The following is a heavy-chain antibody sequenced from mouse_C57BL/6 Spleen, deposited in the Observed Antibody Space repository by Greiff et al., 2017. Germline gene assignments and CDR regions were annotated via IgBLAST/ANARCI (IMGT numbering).Heavy chain of an antibody. V-gene: IGHV1-72*01. CDR2: IAPNSGGT. CDR3: ARVGYYGSSYEYFDV. CDR1: GYTFTSYW. Sequence: QVQLKQPGAELVKPGASVKLSCKASGYTFTSYWMHWVKQRPGRGLEWIGRIAPNSGGTKYNEKFTRKATLTVDKPSSPAYMQLSSLTSEDSAVYYCARVGYYGSSYEYFDVWGTGTTVTVSS. J-gene: IGHJ1*03. D-gene: IGHD1-1*01.